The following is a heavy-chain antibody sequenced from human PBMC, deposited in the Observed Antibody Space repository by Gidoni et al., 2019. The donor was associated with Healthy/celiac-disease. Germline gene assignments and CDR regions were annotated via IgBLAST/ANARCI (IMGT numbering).Heavy chain of an antibody. D-gene: IGHD5-12*01. J-gene: IGHJ4*02. V-gene: IGHV4-39*01. CDR3: ARHRRDGYNWDVSVDY. Sequence: QLQLQESCPGLVPPSETLSLTCTVSGGSLSNSSYYWGWIRQPPGNGLEWIGSIYYSGSPYYNPYIKSRVTRSVDTSKNQFSLKLRSVTAADTAVYYCARHRRDGYNWDVSVDYWGQGTLVTVSS. CDR2: IYYSGSP. CDR1: GGSLSNSSYY.